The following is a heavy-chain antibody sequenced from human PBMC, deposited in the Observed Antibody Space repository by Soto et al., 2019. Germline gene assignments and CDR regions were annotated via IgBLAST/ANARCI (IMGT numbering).Heavy chain of an antibody. D-gene: IGHD3-3*01. V-gene: IGHV5-51*01. CDR1: GYSFTSYW. Sequence: EVQLVQSGAEVKKPGESLKISCKGSGYSFTSYWIGWVRQMPGKGLEWMGIIYPGDSDTRYSPSFQGQVTISADKSISTAYLQWSSLKASDTAMYYCARQLTIFGVQYYMDVWGKGTTVTVSS. CDR2: IYPGDSDT. CDR3: ARQLTIFGVQYYMDV. J-gene: IGHJ6*03.